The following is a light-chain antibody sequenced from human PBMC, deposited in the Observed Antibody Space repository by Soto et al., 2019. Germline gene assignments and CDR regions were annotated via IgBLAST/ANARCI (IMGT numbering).Light chain of an antibody. V-gene: IGKV3-15*01. CDR1: QSVSSN. Sequence: DIVLPQSPATLSVSPGESATLSCRASQSVSSNLAWHQQKPGQAPRILMYDASTRATGISARFSGSGSGTEFTLTISSLQSEDFAVYYCQQYHNWPITFGQGTRLEI. CDR2: DAS. J-gene: IGKJ5*01. CDR3: QQYHNWPIT.